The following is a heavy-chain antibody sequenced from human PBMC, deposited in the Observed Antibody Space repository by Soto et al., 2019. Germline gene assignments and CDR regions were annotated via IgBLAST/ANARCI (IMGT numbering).Heavy chain of an antibody. V-gene: IGHV3-64D*06. Sequence: GGSLRLSCSASGFTFSSYAMHWVRQAPGKGLEYVSAISSNGGSTYYADSVKGRLTISRDNSKNTLYLQMSSLRAEDTAVYYCVKAATAMVRFFFDYWGQGTLVTVSS. D-gene: IGHD5-18*01. CDR2: ISSNGGST. CDR1: GFTFSSYA. CDR3: VKAATAMVRFFFDY. J-gene: IGHJ4*02.